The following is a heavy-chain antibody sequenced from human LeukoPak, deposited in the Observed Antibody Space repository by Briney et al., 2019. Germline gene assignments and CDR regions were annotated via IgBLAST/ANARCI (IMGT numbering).Heavy chain of an antibody. Sequence: GGSLRLSCAASGFTFDDHGMNWVRQAPGKGLEWVSGITWNSGTTGYADSVRGRFTISRDNAKNSLYLQMNSLRAEDTALYYCAKNDLGSYSSGSIDYWGQGTLVTVSS. V-gene: IGHV3-20*04. CDR3: AKNDLGSYSSGSIDY. D-gene: IGHD1-26*01. J-gene: IGHJ4*02. CDR1: GFTFDDHG. CDR2: ITWNSGTT.